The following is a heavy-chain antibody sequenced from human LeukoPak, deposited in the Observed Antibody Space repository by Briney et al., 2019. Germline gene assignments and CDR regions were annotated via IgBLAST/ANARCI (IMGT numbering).Heavy chain of an antibody. J-gene: IGHJ5*02. CDR1: GGSVSSGSYY. V-gene: IGHV4-61*01. D-gene: IGHD3-3*01. CDR2: XXXXGXX. CDR3: ASTNDGDSWSGYYGIHRKINWFDP. Sequence: SETLSLTCTVSGGSVSSGSYYWSWIRQPPGKGLEWIXXXXXXGXXXYNPSLKSRVTISVDTSKNQFSLKLSSVTAAYTAVYYCASTNDGDSWSGYYGIHRKINWFDPWGQGTLVTVSS.